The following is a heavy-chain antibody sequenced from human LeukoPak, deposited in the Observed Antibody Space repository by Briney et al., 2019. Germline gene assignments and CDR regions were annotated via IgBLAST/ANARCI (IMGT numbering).Heavy chain of an antibody. J-gene: IGHJ6*02. V-gene: IGHV3-30*19. Sequence: PGTSLRLSCAASGFTFSSYGMHWVRQAPGKGLEWVTVISYDGNDEYYADSVKGRFTISRDKSKSTLYLQMNSLRAEDTGVYYCARGGDYNFWSGYSYGMDVWGQGTTVSVSS. D-gene: IGHD3-3*01. CDR2: ISYDGNDE. CDR1: GFTFSSYG. CDR3: ARGGDYNFWSGYSYGMDV.